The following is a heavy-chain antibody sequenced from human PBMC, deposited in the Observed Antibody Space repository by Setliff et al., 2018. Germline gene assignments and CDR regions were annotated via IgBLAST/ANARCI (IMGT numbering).Heavy chain of an antibody. CDR2: IHTTWST. CDR1: GGSVGSDFSY. CDR3: ARVTGFFYVDA. Sequence: SETLSLTCTVPGGSVGSDFSYWTWIRQPAGKGLEWIGQIHTTWSTNYNPSLKSRVTISLDASKNEFSLRLTSVTAADTAVYYCARVTGFFYVDAWGKGTTVTVSS. V-gene: IGHV4-61*09. J-gene: IGHJ6*03. D-gene: IGHD3-3*01.